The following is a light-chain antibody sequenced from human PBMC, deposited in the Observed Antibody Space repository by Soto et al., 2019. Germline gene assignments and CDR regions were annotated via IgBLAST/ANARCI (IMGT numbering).Light chain of an antibody. Sequence: QSALPQPDSVSGSPGQSSTISCTGTSSDVGGYNYVSWYQQHPGKAPKLMIYDVSNRPSGVSNRFSGCKSGNTASLTISGLQAEDEADYYCSSYTSSSTQVFGTGTKVTVL. CDR3: SSYTSSSTQV. V-gene: IGLV2-14*01. CDR2: DVS. J-gene: IGLJ1*01. CDR1: SSDVGGYNY.